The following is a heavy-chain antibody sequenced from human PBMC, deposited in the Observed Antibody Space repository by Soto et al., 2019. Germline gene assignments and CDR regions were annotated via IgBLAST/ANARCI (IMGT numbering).Heavy chain of an antibody. CDR2: IYHSGST. CDR1: GGSISISNW. Sequence: SDTLSLTCAVSGGSISISNWWSWVRQPPGKGLEWIGEIYHSGSTNYNPSLKSRVTISVDKSKNQFSLKLSSVTAADTAVYYCARGRDGVAAAGNRFDPWGQGTLVTVSS. CDR3: ARGRDGVAAAGNRFDP. V-gene: IGHV4-4*02. J-gene: IGHJ5*02. D-gene: IGHD6-13*01.